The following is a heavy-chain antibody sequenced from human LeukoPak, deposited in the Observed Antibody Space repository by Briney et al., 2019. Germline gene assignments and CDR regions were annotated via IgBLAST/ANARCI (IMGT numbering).Heavy chain of an antibody. Sequence: GASLKISCKGSGSSFTSYWIGWVRPLPGKGLEGMGIIYPGDSDTRYSPSCQGQVTISADKSISTAYLQWSSLKASDTAMYYCARLGVQLWTEGADYWGQGTLVTVSS. CDR1: GSSFTSYW. D-gene: IGHD5-18*01. CDR2: IYPGDSDT. V-gene: IGHV5-51*01. CDR3: ARLGVQLWTEGADY. J-gene: IGHJ4*02.